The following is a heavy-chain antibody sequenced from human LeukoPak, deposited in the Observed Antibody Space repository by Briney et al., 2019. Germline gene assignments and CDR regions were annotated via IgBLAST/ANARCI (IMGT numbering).Heavy chain of an antibody. D-gene: IGHD3-22*01. CDR1: GFTFSSYA. Sequence: GGSLRLSCAASGFTFSSYAMHWVRQAPGKGLEWVAVISYDGSNKYYADSVKGRFTISRDNSKNTLYLQMNSLRAEDTAVYYCARSSSGPGNFYDSSGYAAFDIWGQGTMVTVSS. CDR2: ISYDGSNK. J-gene: IGHJ3*02. V-gene: IGHV3-30*04. CDR3: ARSSSGPGNFYDSSGYAAFDI.